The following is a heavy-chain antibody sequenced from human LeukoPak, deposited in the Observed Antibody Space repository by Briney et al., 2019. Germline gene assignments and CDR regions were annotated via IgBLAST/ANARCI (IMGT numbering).Heavy chain of an antibody. CDR1: GFTFSSYA. Sequence: PGGSLRLSCAASGFTFSSYAMDWVRQAPGKGLEWVAVISYDGSNKYYADSVKGRFTISRDNSKNTLNLQMNSLRAEDTAVYYCARVAVVAANNNWFDPWGQGTLVTVSS. V-gene: IGHV3-30*04. D-gene: IGHD2-15*01. CDR3: ARVAVVAANNNWFDP. CDR2: ISYDGSNK. J-gene: IGHJ5*02.